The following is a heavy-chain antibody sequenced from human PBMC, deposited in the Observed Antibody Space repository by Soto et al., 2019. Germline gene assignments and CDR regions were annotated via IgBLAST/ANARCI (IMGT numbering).Heavy chain of an antibody. D-gene: IGHD5-12*01. V-gene: IGHV1-69*13. CDR2: IIPIFGSA. CDR3: AKDGGKDGYFRNWFAS. CDR1: GGTFSNYA. J-gene: IGHJ5*01. Sequence: SVKVSCKASGGTFSNYAITWVRQAPGQGLEWLGRIIPIFGSANYAQKFQGRVTITADESTTTAYMELSSLRSDDTAVYYCAKDGGKDGYFRNWFASWGQGSLVTVSS.